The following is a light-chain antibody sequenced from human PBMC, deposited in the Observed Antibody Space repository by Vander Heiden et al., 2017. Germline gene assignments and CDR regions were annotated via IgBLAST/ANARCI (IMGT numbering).Light chain of an antibody. CDR3: QQYNSYSGYT. J-gene: IGKJ2*01. CDR2: DVS. CDR1: QMIRRG. Sequence: IQMTHSPSTLSVSVEDRFTITCRASQMIRRGLDWYQQNPGKAPKLLIYDVSSLGSGVPSRFSGSGSGTEFTLTISSLQPDDFASYYCQQYNSYSGYTFGQGTKLEIK. V-gene: IGKV1-5*01.